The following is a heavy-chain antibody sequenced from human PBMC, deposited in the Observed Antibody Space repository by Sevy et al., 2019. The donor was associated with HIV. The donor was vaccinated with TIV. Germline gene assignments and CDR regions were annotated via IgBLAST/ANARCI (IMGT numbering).Heavy chain of an antibody. Sequence: GESLKISCQGSGYRFTNFWIAWVRQTPEKGLEWMGFICPVDSDTRYNPSFQGQVTISVDRSTATTYLQWDSLKSSDTATYYCARGIVYGELAGNFDYWGQGTLVTVSS. CDR1: GYRFTNFW. CDR3: ARGIVYGELAGNFDY. V-gene: IGHV5-51*01. CDR2: ICPVDSDT. J-gene: IGHJ4*02. D-gene: IGHD1-26*01.